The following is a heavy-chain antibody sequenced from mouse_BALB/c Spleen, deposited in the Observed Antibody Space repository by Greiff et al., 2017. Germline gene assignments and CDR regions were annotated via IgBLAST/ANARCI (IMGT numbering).Heavy chain of an antibody. V-gene: IGHV5-17*02. CDR3: AGSTLKY. CDR1: GFTFSSFG. D-gene: IGHD2-1*01. CDR2: ISSGSSTI. J-gene: IGHJ2*01. Sequence: DVKLVESGGGLVQPGGSRKLSCAASGFTFSSFGMHWVRQAPEKGLEWVAYISSGSSTIYYADTVKGRFTISRDNPKNTLFLQMTSLRSEDTAMYYCAGSTLKYWGQGTTLTVSS.